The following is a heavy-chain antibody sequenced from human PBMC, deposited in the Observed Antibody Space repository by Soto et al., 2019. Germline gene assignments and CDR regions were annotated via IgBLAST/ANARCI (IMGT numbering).Heavy chain of an antibody. CDR3: TRDSASYSSSSGSYWYFDL. D-gene: IGHD6-6*01. CDR1: GFTFSSYS. CDR2: ISSGSATI. J-gene: IGHJ2*01. V-gene: IGHV3-48*02. Sequence: EVQLVESGGSLVQPGGSLRLSCAASGFTFSSYSMNWVRQAPGKGLEWVSYISSGSATIYYADSVKGRFTISRDNAENSLYLQMNRLRDEDTAVYYCTRDSASYSSSSGSYWYFDLWGRGTLVTVSS.